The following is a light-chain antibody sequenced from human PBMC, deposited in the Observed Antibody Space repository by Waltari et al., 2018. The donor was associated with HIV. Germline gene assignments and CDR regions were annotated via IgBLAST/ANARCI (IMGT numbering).Light chain of an antibody. V-gene: IGKV1-13*02. J-gene: IGKJ3*01. CDR3: QQSLGT. Sequence: AIQLTQSPSSLSASVGDRVTITCRASQGISSALAWYQQKPGKAPKLLIYDASSLESGVPSRFSGSGSGTDFTLTISSLQPEDFATYYCQQSLGTFGPGTKVDIK. CDR1: QGISSA. CDR2: DAS.